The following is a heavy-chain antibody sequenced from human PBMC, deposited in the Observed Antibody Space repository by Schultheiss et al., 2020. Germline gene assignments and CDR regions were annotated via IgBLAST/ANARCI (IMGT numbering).Heavy chain of an antibody. CDR1: GGSISSYY. J-gene: IGHJ4*02. Sequence: SATLSLTCTVSGGSISSYYWSWIRQPPGKGLEWIGYIYYSGSTNHNPSLKSRVTISVDTSKNQFSLKLSSVTAADTATYYCASGRNYVWDYWGQGTLVTGSS. CDR3: ASGRNYVWDY. CDR2: IYYSGST. D-gene: IGHD3-16*01. V-gene: IGHV4-59*12.